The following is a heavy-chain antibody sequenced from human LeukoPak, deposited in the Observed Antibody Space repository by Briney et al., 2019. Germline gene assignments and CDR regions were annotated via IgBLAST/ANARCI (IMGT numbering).Heavy chain of an antibody. J-gene: IGHJ4*02. CDR2: IYPADSDT. Sequence: LGESLKISCQGSGYRFTTDWIGWVRQVPGKGVEWMGIIYPADSDTRYSPSFQGLVTISADKPINTAYLQWSSLKASDTAMYYCARHGPYSSTWGYWGQGTLVTVSS. D-gene: IGHD6-13*01. V-gene: IGHV5-51*01. CDR1: GYRFTTDW. CDR3: ARHGPYSSTWGY.